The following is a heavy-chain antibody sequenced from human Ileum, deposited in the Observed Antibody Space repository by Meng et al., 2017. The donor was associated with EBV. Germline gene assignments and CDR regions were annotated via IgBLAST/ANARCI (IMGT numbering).Heavy chain of an antibody. D-gene: IGHD1-14*01. CDR2: TDGSGTTR. CDR3: SRELAGSDDY. Sequence: DCGVPLVVPGPSQILSCAVSGFHFSMCWMNWVLQAPVIGLQWVSLTDGSGTTRTYAESVEGRFTIPGNNAKNPLHLKMTTLRDEHTAVYYCSRELAGSDDYWGQGTLVTVSS. V-gene: IGHV3-74*03. CDR1: GFHFSMCW. J-gene: IGHJ4*02.